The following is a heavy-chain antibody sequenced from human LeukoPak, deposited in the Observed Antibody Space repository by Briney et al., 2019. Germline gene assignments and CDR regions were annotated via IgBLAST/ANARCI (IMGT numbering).Heavy chain of an antibody. CDR2: IYYSGST. D-gene: IGHD6-13*01. CDR1: GGSISSGGYY. V-gene: IGHV4-31*03. Sequence: SETLSLTCTVSGGSISSGGYYWSWIRQHPGKGLEWIGYIYYSGSTYYNPSLKSRVTISVDTSKSQFSLKLSSVTAADTAVYYCARDLAAAGIDYWGQGTLVTVSS. J-gene: IGHJ4*02. CDR3: ARDLAAAGIDY.